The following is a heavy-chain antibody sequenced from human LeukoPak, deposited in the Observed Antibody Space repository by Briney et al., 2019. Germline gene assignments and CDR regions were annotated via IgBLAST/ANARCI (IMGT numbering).Heavy chain of an antibody. CDR1: GGSIRNNY. Sequence: SETLSLTCTVSGGSIRNNYWSWIRQPSGKGLEWIGYIYYSGSTNYNPSLKSRVTISVDTSNNQFSLRLFSVTAADTAMYYCARQRGYNYEFDYWGQGTLVTVSS. CDR3: ARQRGYNYEFDY. J-gene: IGHJ4*02. CDR2: IYYSGST. D-gene: IGHD5-18*01. V-gene: IGHV4-59*08.